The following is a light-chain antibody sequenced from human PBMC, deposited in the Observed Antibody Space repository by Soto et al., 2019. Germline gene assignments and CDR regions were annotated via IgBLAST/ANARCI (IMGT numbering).Light chain of an antibody. CDR3: QRYNNWPLT. J-gene: IGKJ4*01. V-gene: IGKV3-15*01. CDR2: DSS. CDR1: QGIGST. Sequence: EIVLTQSPAALSVSPGERVTLSCRASQGIGSTLAWYQQKPGQTPRLLIYDSSTRAIGIPARFSGSRSGTEFTLTINGLQSEDFAVYSCQRYNNWPLTFVGGTKVEIK.